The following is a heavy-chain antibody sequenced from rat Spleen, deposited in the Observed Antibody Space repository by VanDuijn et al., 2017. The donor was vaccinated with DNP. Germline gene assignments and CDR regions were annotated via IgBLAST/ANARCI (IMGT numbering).Heavy chain of an antibody. CDR2: ISYDGDTT. J-gene: IGHJ2*01. CDR1: GFTFSNYD. CDR3: TTDFERGY. Sequence: EVQLVESGGDLVQPGGSLKLSCAASGFTFSNYDMAWVRQAPTKGLEWVAAISYDGDTTYYRDSVKGRFTVSRDNAKGNLYLQMDSLRSEDTATYYCTTDFERGYWGQGVMVTVSS. D-gene: IGHD1-11*01. V-gene: IGHV5-20*01.